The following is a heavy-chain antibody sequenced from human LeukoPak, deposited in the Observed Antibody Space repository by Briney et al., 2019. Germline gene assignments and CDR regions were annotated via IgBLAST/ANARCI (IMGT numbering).Heavy chain of an antibody. CDR2: ISYDGSNK. Sequence: GRSLRLSCAASGFTFSSYGMHWVRQAPGKGLEWVAVISYDGSNKYYADSVKGRFTISRDNSKNTLYLQMNSLRAEDTAVYYCASVKDSYYYDSSGYYGHNWFDPWGQGTLVTVSS. CDR3: ASVKDSYYYDSSGYYGHNWFDP. CDR1: GFTFSSYG. D-gene: IGHD3-22*01. J-gene: IGHJ5*02. V-gene: IGHV3-30*03.